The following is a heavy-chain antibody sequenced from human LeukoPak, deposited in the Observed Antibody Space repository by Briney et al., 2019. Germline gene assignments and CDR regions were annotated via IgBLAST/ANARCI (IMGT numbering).Heavy chain of an antibody. D-gene: IGHD3-22*01. CDR2: IIPIFGTA. CDR1: GGTFSSYA. J-gene: IGHJ4*02. V-gene: IGHV1-69*06. Sequence: ASVKVSCKASGGTFSSYAISWVRQAPGQGLAWMGRIIPIFGTANYAQKFQGRVTITADKSTSTAYMELSSLRSEDTAVYYCARDRDSSGTWDYWGQGTLVTVSS. CDR3: ARDRDSSGTWDY.